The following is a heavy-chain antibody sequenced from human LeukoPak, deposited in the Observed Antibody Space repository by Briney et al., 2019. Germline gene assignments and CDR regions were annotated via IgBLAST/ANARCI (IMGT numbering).Heavy chain of an antibody. CDR1: GGSISSYY. V-gene: IGHV4-59*01. CDR3: ATGRTYSSVDY. D-gene: IGHD6-19*01. CDR2: IYYTGST. J-gene: IGHJ4*02. Sequence: SETLSLTCTVSGGSISSYYWSWIRQPPGKGLEWIGCIYYTGSTNYNPSLKSRVTISVGTSKNQFSLKLSSVTAADTAVYYCATGRTYSSVDYWGQGTLVTVSS.